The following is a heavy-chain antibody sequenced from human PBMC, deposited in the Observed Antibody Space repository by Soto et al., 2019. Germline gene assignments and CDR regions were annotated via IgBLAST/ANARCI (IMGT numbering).Heavy chain of an antibody. J-gene: IGHJ4*02. CDR3: ARGSGIVALPGELEDVKYDY. CDR2: INESGST. CDR1: GQSFSGHS. D-gene: IGHD1-1*01. Sequence: QVQLQQWGAGLVKPSETLSLSCAVDGQSFSGHSWAWIRQPPGKGLEWIGEINESGSTYYKPSLTIRVTISPDTSKTLFSLKLSSVSAADTSSYFCARGSGIVALPGELEDVKYDYWGQGTLVNVSS. V-gene: IGHV4-34*01.